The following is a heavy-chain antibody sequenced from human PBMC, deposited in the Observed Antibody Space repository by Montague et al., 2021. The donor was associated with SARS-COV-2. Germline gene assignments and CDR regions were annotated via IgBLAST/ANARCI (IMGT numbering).Heavy chain of an antibody. V-gene: IGHV4-34*01. CDR2: VNHGRST. CDR3: ARLRDGVVPSPILGVGPYYSYSYMDF. CDR1: GTSISGYY. Sequence: SETLSLTCAVHGTSISGYYCNRIRSPHGKGLGWAGVVNHGRSTKSNPSPKSRLTVATDTSKNQISLKLTSVATADTAVYYCARLRDGVVPSPILGVGPYYSYSYMDFWGRGTTVTVSS. D-gene: IGHD3-10*01. J-gene: IGHJ6*03.